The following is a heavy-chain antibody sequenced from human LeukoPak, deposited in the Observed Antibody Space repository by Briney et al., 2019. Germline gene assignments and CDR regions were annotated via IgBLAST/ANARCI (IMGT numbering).Heavy chain of an antibody. CDR2: IRYDGSNK. CDR1: GFTFSSYG. J-gene: IGHJ2*01. Sequence: PGGSLRLSCAASGFTFSSYGMHWVRQAPGKGLEWVAFIRYDGSNKYYADSVKGRFTISRDNSKNTLYLQMNSLRAEDTAVYYCAKDKFRDWYFDLWGRGTLVTVSS. CDR3: AKDKFRDWYFDL. V-gene: IGHV3-30*02.